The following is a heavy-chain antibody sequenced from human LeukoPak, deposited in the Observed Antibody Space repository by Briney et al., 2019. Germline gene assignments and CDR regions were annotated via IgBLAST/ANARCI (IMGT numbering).Heavy chain of an antibody. D-gene: IGHD1-26*01. V-gene: IGHV3-21*01. CDR2: ISTTSSYI. CDR3: ARGGIITSYAFEI. Sequence: GGSLRLSCAASGFTVSSNYMSWVRQAPGKGLEWVSCISTTSSYIFYADSVRGRFIISRYNAKNSLYLQMDSLRAEDTAVYYCARGGIITSYAFEIWGQGTMVTVSS. CDR1: GFTVSSNY. J-gene: IGHJ3*02.